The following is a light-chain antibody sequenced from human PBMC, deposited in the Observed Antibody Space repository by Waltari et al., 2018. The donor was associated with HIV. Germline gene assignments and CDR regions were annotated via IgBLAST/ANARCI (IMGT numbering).Light chain of an antibody. CDR2: DAS. CDR3: QQRRNWPKT. CDR1: QSVSSY. Sequence: SVLTQSPATLSLSPGEGATLSCRASQSVSSYLAWYQQKPGQAPRLLIYDASNRATGIPARFSGSGSGTDFTLTISSLESEDFAVYYCQQRRNWPKTFGQGTKVEIK. V-gene: IGKV3-11*01. J-gene: IGKJ1*01.